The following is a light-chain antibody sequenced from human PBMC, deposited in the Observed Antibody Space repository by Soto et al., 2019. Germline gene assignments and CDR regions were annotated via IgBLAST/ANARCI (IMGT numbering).Light chain of an antibody. J-gene: IGKJ5*01. Sequence: DIQMTQFPPSLSASIGDTVTITCRASQSIRRDLNWYQQKPGKGPKLLINAAGILQSGVPSRFSGSGSGTDFTLTISSLQPEDIATYYCQQTYSVPQPVGQGTRLEIK. CDR1: QSIRRD. V-gene: IGKV1-39*01. CDR3: QQTYSVPQP. CDR2: AAG.